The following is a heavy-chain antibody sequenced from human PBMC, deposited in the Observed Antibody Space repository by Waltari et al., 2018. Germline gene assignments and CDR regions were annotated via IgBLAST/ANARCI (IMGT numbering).Heavy chain of an antibody. Sequence: GGIIPIFGTANYAQKFQGRVTITADESTSTAYMELSSLRSEDTAVYYCATKSVEYSSFIFDYWGQGTLVTVSS. D-gene: IGHD6-6*01. CDR2: IIPIFGTA. CDR3: ATKSVEYSSFIFDY. J-gene: IGHJ4*02. V-gene: IGHV1-69*01.